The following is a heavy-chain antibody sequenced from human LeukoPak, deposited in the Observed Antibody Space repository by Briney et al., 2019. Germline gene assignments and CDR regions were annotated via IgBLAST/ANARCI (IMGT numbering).Heavy chain of an antibody. D-gene: IGHD2-8*01. CDR2: INHSGSI. V-gene: IGHV4-34*01. J-gene: IGHJ6*02. Sequence: SETLSLTCAVYGGSFSGYYWSWTRQPPGKGLEWIGEINHSGSINYNPSLKSRVTISVDTSKNQFSLKLSSVTAADTAVYYCARVRGYCTNGVCHRYYYYGMDVWGQGTLVTVSS. CDR1: GGSFSGYY. CDR3: ARVRGYCTNGVCHRYYYYGMDV.